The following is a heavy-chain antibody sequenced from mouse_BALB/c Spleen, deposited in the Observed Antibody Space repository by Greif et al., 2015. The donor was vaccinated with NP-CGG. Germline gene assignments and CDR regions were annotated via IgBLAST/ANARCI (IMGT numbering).Heavy chain of an antibody. Sequence: VQLQQSGSVLVRPGASVKLSCKASGYTFTSSWMHRAKQRPGQGLEWIGEIHPNSGNTNYNEKFKGKATLTVDTSSSTAYVDLSSLTSEDSAVYYCARGRDGYSSFDYWGQGTTLTVSS. CDR2: IHPNSGNT. J-gene: IGHJ2*01. D-gene: IGHD2-3*01. CDR3: ARGRDGYSSFDY. CDR1: GYTFTSSW. V-gene: IGHV1S130*01.